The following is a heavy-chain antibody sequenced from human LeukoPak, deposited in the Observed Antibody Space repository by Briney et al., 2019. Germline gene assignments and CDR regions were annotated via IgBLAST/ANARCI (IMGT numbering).Heavy chain of an antibody. CDR3: ARHGHHGDHDY. CDR1: GGSISSSSYY. J-gene: IGHJ4*02. Sequence: SETLSLTCTVSGGSISSSSYYWGWHRQPPGKGLEGIGSIYYSGSTYYNSSLNRRVTISVHTSKNQFTLKLTSVTAADTAVYYCARHGHHGDHDYWGQGTLVTVSS. CDR2: IYYSGST. D-gene: IGHD2-21*02. V-gene: IGHV4-39*01.